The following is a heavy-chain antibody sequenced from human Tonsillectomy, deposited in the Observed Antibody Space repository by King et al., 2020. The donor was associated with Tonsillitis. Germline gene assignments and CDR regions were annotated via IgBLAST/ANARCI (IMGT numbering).Heavy chain of an antibody. V-gene: IGHV1-8*01. CDR2: MNPNGGNT. CDR3: ARGQAFFDS. Sequence: QLVQSGAEVKKPGASVKVSCKASGYTFTTYDFNWVRQAPGQGLEWMGWMNPNGGNTAYAQKFQGRITMTRNTSISTAYMELSSLRVEDTAVYYCARGQAFFDSWGQGTMVTVSS. J-gene: IGHJ3*02. CDR1: GYTFTTYD.